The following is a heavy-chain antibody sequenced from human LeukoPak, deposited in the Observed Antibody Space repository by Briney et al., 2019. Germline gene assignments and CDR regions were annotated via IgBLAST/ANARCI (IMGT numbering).Heavy chain of an antibody. CDR3: ARGDDYGDSYFDY. Sequence: SVKVSCKASGGTFSSYATSWVRQAPGQGLEWMGGIIPIFGTANYAQKFQGRVTITADESTSTAYMELSSLRSEDTAVYYCARGDDYGDSYFDYWGQGTLVTVSS. D-gene: IGHD4-17*01. CDR1: GGTFSSYA. CDR2: IIPIFGTA. V-gene: IGHV1-69*13. J-gene: IGHJ4*02.